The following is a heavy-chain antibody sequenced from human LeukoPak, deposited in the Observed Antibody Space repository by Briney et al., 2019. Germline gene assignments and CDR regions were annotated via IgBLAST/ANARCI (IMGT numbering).Heavy chain of an antibody. CDR1: GFTFSSYW. CDR2: IKQDGSNK. J-gene: IGHJ4*02. CDR3: ARDRETWYFDF. V-gene: IGHV3-7*01. Sequence: GGSLRLSCAASGFTFSSYWMSWVRQAPGKGLEWVANIKQDGSNKYYADSVEGRFTISRDNSKNTLYLQMNSLRAEDTAVYYCARDRETWYFDFWGQGTLVTVSS.